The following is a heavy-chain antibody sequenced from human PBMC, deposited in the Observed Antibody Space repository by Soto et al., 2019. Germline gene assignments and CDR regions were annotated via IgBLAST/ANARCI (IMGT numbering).Heavy chain of an antibody. D-gene: IGHD5-18*01. CDR3: AKHTAMFHDAFDI. Sequence: QVQLVESGGGVVQPGRSLRLSCAASGFTFSSYGMHWVRQAPGKGLEWVAVISYDGSNKYYADSVKGRFTISRDNSKNTLYLQMNSLRAEDTAVYYCAKHTAMFHDAFDIWGQGTMVTVSS. J-gene: IGHJ3*02. CDR2: ISYDGSNK. V-gene: IGHV3-30*18. CDR1: GFTFSSYG.